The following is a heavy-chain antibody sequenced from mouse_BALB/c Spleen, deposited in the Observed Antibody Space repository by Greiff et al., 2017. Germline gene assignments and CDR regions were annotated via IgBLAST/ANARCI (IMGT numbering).Heavy chain of an antibody. Sequence: QVQLQQSGAELVRPGASVTLSCKASGYTFTDYEMHWVKQTPVHGLEWIGAIDPETGGTAYNQKFKGKATLTADKSSSTAYMELRSLTSEDSAVYYCTRTGYFDDWGQGTTLTVSS. CDR3: TRTGYFDD. CDR2: IDPETGGT. J-gene: IGHJ2*01. V-gene: IGHV1-15*01. CDR1: GYTFTDYE.